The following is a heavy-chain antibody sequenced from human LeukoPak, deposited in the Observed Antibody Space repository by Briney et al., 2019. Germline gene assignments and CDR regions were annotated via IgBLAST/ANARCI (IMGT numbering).Heavy chain of an antibody. J-gene: IGHJ4*02. CDR1: GFSLSTREVG. CDR3: AHRPQRGVPPSF. Sequence: SGPTLVDRTGTLTLTCTLSGFSLSTREVGVGWIRQPPGKALEWLAVIWWDDDRRYSASLKSRLTITKHTSKNQVVLTMTNMDPVDTGTYCCAHRPQRGVPPSFWGQGTLVTVSS. CDR2: IWWDDDR. D-gene: IGHD2-15*01. V-gene: IGHV2-5*02.